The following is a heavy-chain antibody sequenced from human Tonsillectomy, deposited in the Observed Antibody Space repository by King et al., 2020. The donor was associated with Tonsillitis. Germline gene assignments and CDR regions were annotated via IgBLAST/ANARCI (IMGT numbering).Heavy chain of an antibody. CDR1: GYTFTSYG. Sequence: QLVQSGAEVKKPGASVKVSCKASGYTFTSYGISWVRQAPGQGLEWMGWIRAYNGNTNYAQKLQGRVTMTTDTSTSTAYMELRSLRSDDTAVYYCARDCGDSSGYYTLDAFDIWGQGTMVTVSS. J-gene: IGHJ3*02. CDR3: ARDCGDSSGYYTLDAFDI. CDR2: IRAYNGNT. D-gene: IGHD3-22*01. V-gene: IGHV1-18*04.